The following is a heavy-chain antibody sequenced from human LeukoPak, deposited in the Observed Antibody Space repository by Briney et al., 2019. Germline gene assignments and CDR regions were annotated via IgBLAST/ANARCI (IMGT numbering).Heavy chain of an antibody. Sequence: PGGSLRLSCAASGFTVSSNYMSWVRQAPGKGLGWVAFIRYDGSNKYYADSVKGRFTISRDNSKNTLYLQMNSLRAEDTAVYYCARDSSGYSWGQGTLVTVSS. V-gene: IGHV3-30*02. CDR3: ARDSSGYS. J-gene: IGHJ4*02. CDR1: GFTVSSNY. D-gene: IGHD3-22*01. CDR2: IRYDGSNK.